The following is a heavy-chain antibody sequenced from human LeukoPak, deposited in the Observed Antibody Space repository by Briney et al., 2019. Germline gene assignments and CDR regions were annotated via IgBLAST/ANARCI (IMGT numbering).Heavy chain of an antibody. CDR3: ARDSSGSSWYTYYYYYMDV. Sequence: SETLSLTCAVYGYSISSGYYWGWIRQPPGKGLEWIGSIYHSGSTYYNPSLKSRVTISVDTSKNQFSLKLSSVTAADTAVYYCARDSSGSSWYTYYYYYMDVWGKGTTVTVSS. D-gene: IGHD6-13*01. J-gene: IGHJ6*03. V-gene: IGHV4-38-2*02. CDR1: GYSISSGYY. CDR2: IYHSGST.